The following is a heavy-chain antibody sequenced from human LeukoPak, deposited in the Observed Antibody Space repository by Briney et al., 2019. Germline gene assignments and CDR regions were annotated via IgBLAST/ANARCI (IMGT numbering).Heavy chain of an antibody. CDR3: ARRTELLWFGELLSSHFDY. V-gene: IGHV4-59*01. CDR2: IYYSGST. D-gene: IGHD3-10*01. J-gene: IGHJ4*02. Sequence: SETLPLTCTVSGGSISSYYWSWIRQPPGKGLEWIGYIYYSGSTNYNPSLRSRVTISVDTSKNQFSLKLSSVTAADTAVYYCARRTELLWFGELLSSHFDYWGQGTLVTVSS. CDR1: GGSISSYY.